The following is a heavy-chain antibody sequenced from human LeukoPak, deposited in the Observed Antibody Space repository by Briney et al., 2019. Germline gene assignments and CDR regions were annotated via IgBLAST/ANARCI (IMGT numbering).Heavy chain of an antibody. D-gene: IGHD4-11*01. V-gene: IGHV3-23*01. J-gene: IGHJ4*02. Sequence: GGSLRLSCAASGFTFNNYAMTWVRQAPGKGLEWVSVVSDSGDNTNYADSVKGRFTISRDNSKNTLFLQMNSLRTEDTAVYFCARWGNDYSQFDSWGQGTLVTVS. CDR2: VSDSGDNT. CDR3: ARWGNDYSQFDS. CDR1: GFTFNNYA.